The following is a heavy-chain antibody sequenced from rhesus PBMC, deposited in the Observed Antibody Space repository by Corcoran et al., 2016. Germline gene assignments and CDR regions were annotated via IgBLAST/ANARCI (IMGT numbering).Heavy chain of an antibody. CDR1: GFSIRTTGMG. V-gene: IGHV2-174*01. J-gene: IGHJ4*01. Sequence: QVTLKASGPALVKPTQTLPLTCPFSGFSIRTTGMGVGWIRQAPGKALEWLELIYWDDDKYYSTSLKSRLTISKDTSKNQVVLTMTNMDPVDTATYYCARRLTGDNTYFYYWGQGVLVTVSS. CDR3: ARRLTGDNTYFYY. D-gene: IGHD5-42*01. CDR2: IYWDDDK.